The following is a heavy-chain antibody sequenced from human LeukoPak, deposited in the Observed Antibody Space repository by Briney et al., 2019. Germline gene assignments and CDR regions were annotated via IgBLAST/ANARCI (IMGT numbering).Heavy chain of an antibody. CDR2: IYDSGST. V-gene: IGHV4-59*08. CDR1: GGSIRSYY. CDR3: ARASYSYDINGWVPFDY. Sequence: PSETLSLTCTVPGGSIRSYYWSWLRQPPGKGLEWVGYIYDSGSTSYNPSLKSRVTISGDTSKNQFSLRLSSVTAADTAVYYCARASYSYDINGWVPFDYWGLGTLVTVSS. D-gene: IGHD3-22*01. J-gene: IGHJ4*02.